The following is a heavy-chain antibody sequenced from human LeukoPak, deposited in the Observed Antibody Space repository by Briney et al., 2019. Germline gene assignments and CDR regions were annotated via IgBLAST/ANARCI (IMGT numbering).Heavy chain of an antibody. D-gene: IGHD4-17*01. CDR2: IYYSGST. J-gene: IGHJ4*02. CDR1: GGSISSSSYY. V-gene: IGHV4-39*01. CDR3: ARHRAGKHDYGDLMYYFDY. Sequence: SETLSLTCTVSGGSISSSSYYWGWIRQPPGKGLEWIGSIYYSGSTYYNPSLKSRVTISVDTSKNQFSLRLSSVTAADTAVYYCARHRAGKHDYGDLMYYFDYWGQGTLVTVSS.